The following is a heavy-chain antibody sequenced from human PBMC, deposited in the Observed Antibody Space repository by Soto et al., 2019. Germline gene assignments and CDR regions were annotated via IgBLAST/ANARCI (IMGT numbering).Heavy chain of an antibody. D-gene: IGHD2-15*01. CDR3: ARHLTYCSAGSCYSDFPYYGMDV. CDR2: IFYSGST. Sequence: SETLSLTYTVSGCSISSSSYYWGWIRQPPGKGLEWIGSIFYSGSTYYNPSLKSRVTISVDTSKNQFSLKLSSVTAADTAVYYCARHLTYCSAGSCYSDFPYYGMDVWGQGTTVT. J-gene: IGHJ6*02. CDR1: GCSISSSSYY. V-gene: IGHV4-39*01.